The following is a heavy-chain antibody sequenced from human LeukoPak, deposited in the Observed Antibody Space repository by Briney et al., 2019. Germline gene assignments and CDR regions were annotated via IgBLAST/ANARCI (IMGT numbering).Heavy chain of an antibody. J-gene: IGHJ4*02. D-gene: IGHD6-6*01. CDR1: GFTFSSYW. CDR2: IQQGGSEK. CDR3: ARCHSSSSGDY. Sequence: GASLRLSCAASGFTFSSYWMSWVRQAPGKGLEWVANIQQGGSEKYYVDSVKGRFTISRDNAKNSLFLQMNSLRAEDTAVYYCARCHSSSSGDYWGQGTLVTVSS. V-gene: IGHV3-7*05.